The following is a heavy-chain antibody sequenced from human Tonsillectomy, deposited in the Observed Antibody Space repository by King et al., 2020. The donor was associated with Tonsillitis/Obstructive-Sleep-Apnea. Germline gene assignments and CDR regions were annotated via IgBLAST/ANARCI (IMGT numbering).Heavy chain of an antibody. Sequence: VQLVESGGGLVQPGGSLRLSCAASGFTFSSYWMNWVRQAPGKGLEWVANLKPDGSDTYIVDSVKGRFTISRDNAKNSLYLQMNSLRVDDTAVYYCARGFWSGYSDGFDIWGQGTVVTVSS. CDR2: LKPDGSDT. CDR1: GFTFSSYW. J-gene: IGHJ3*02. D-gene: IGHD3-3*01. V-gene: IGHV3-7*04. CDR3: ARGFWSGYSDGFDI.